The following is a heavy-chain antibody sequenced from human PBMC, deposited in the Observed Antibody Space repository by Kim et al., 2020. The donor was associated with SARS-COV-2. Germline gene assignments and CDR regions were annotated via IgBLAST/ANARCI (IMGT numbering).Heavy chain of an antibody. CDR3: ATSGQQLSDY. J-gene: IGHJ4*02. D-gene: IGHD6-13*01. CDR2: TA. Sequence: TANYAQKFQGRVTITADESTSTAYMELSSLRSEDTAVYYCATSGQQLSDYWGQGTLVTVSS. V-gene: IGHV1-69*01.